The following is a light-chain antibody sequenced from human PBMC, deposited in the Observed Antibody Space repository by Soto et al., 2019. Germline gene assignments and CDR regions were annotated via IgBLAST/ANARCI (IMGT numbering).Light chain of an antibody. J-gene: IGLJ1*01. CDR1: SSDVGGYNR. V-gene: IGLV2-18*02. Sequence: QSALTQPPSVSGSPGQSVAISCTGTSSDVGGYNRVSWYQQAPGKATKLLIYDVSNRPSGGSTRFSGSTSGNTASLTISVLQAEDEDDYYCTSYASGSADVFGPGTKLTVL. CDR2: DVS. CDR3: TSYASGSADV.